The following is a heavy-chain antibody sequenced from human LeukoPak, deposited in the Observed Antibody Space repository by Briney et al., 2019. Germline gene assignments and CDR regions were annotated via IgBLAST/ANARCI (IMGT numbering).Heavy chain of an antibody. Sequence: GSLRLSCAASGFTFSSYGMHWVRQAPGKGLEWVAFIRYDGSNKYYADSVKGRFTISRDNSKNTLYLQMNSLRAEDTAVYYCASYGSGTNPSQKFDYWGQGTLVTVSS. V-gene: IGHV3-30*02. J-gene: IGHJ4*02. CDR2: IRYDGSNK. CDR3: ASYGSGTNPSQKFDY. D-gene: IGHD3-10*01. CDR1: GFTFSSYG.